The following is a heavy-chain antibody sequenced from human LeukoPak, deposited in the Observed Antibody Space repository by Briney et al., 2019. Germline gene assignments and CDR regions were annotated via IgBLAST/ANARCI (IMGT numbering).Heavy chain of an antibody. Sequence: PGGSLRLSCAASGFTFSSYGMHWVRQAPGKGLEWVAVISYDGSNKYYADSVKGRFTISRDNSKNTLYLQMNSLRGEDTAVYHCAKAISGYCSTTSCLNWFDPWGQGTLVTVSS. CDR1: GFTFSSYG. CDR2: ISYDGSNK. CDR3: AKAISGYCSTTSCLNWFDP. J-gene: IGHJ5*02. D-gene: IGHD2-2*03. V-gene: IGHV3-30*18.